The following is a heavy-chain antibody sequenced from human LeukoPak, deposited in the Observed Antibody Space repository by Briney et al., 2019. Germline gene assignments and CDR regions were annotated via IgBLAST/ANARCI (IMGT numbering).Heavy chain of an antibody. V-gene: IGHV4-30-4*08. CDR1: GGSISSGDYY. CDR3: AREESYGGLWVSFDY. J-gene: IGHJ4*02. Sequence: SQTLSLTCTVSGGSISSGDYYWSWIRQPPGKGLEWIGEINHSGSTNYNPSLKSRVTISVDTSKNQFSLKLSSVTAADTAVYYCAREESYGGLWVSFDYWGQGTLVTVSS. CDR2: INHSGST. D-gene: IGHD4-23*01.